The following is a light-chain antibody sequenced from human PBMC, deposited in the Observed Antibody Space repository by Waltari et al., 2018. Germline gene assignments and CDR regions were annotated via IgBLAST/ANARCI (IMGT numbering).Light chain of an antibody. J-gene: IGKJ1*01. V-gene: IGKV1-5*03. CDR3: QQYNSYST. CDR1: QSINTW. Sequence: DIQMTQSPSTLSASVGDRVIITCRASQSINTWLAWYQQKPGKDPRVLIYRASSLEGGVPARFIGSGSGTEFTLTISGLQPDDFATYYCQQYNSYSTFGQGTRVEIK. CDR2: RAS.